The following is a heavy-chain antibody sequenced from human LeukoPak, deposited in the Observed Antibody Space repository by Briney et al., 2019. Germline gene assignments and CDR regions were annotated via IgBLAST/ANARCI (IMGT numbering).Heavy chain of an antibody. J-gene: IGHJ6*02. D-gene: IGHD2-2*01. CDR1: GYTFTGYY. CDR2: INPNSGGT. Sequence: ASVKVSCKASGYTFTGYYMHWVRQAPGQGLEWMGWINPNSGGTNYAQKFQGWVTMTRDTSISTAYMELSRLRSDDTAVYYCASVYGGVADCSSTSCQDFYGMDVWGQGTTVTVSS. CDR3: ASVYGGVADCSSTSCQDFYGMDV. V-gene: IGHV1-2*04.